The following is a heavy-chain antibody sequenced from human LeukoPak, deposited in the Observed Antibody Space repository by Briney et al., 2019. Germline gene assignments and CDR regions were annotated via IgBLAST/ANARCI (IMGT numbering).Heavy chain of an antibody. CDR2: IGASGGST. Sequence: GGSLRLSCATSGFTFSSYAMSWVRQAPGKGLEWVSGIGASGGSTYYADSVKGRFTISRDNAKNSLYLHMNSLTAEDTAVYYCARGGSTTYDYWGQGALVTVSS. V-gene: IGHV3-23*01. J-gene: IGHJ4*02. CDR1: GFTFSSYA. D-gene: IGHD1-1*01. CDR3: ARGGSTTYDY.